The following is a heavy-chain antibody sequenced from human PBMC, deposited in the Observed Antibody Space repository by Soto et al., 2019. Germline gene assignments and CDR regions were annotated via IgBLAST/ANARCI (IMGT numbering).Heavy chain of an antibody. J-gene: IGHJ5*02. CDR3: AIVPFRHSPPSSAP. D-gene: IGHD6-6*01. CDR2: MNPNTGNK. Sequence: QVQLVQSGAEVRKRGASVNVSCKASGYTFIHHDINWVRQAAGQGLEWMGWMNPNTGNKRFAQRFLGRITLSTIASIATAHMESTSLRSEDTALYYCAIVPFRHSPPSSAPWGQGPLLTVPS. V-gene: IGHV1-8*01. CDR1: GYTFIHHD.